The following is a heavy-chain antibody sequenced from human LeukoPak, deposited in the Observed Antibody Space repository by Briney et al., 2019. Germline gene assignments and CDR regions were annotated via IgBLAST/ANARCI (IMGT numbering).Heavy chain of an antibody. CDR3: AKDPNGDYVGTFDM. D-gene: IGHD4-17*01. V-gene: IGHV3-23*01. CDR1: GFTFRSYG. Sequence: GGSLRLSCAASGFTFRSYGMSWVRQAPGKGLEWVSFISGNGGRTDYAESVKGRFTISRDNSKNTVYLQMNSLRDEGTATYYCAKDPNGDYVGTFDMWGQGTMVTVSS. CDR2: ISGNGGRT. J-gene: IGHJ3*02.